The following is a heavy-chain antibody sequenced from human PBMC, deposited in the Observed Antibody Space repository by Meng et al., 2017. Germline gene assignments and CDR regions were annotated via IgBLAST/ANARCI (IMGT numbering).Heavy chain of an antibody. CDR1: GFPFRSYG. Sequence: QRESLESGGGVAPAGRSLALSWAAAGFPFRSYGMHWVRQAPGKGLEWVAVIWNDGSYKNHADSVKGRFTISRDNSKNTLYLQMNSLRAGDTAVYYCARGVVRGVIYPQFDYWGQGTLVTVSS. CDR2: IWNDGSYK. V-gene: IGHV3-33*01. D-gene: IGHD3-10*01. J-gene: IGHJ4*02. CDR3: ARGVVRGVIYPQFDY.